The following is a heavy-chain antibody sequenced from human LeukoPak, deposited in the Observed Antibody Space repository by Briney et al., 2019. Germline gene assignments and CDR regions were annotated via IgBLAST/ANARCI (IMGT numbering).Heavy chain of an antibody. CDR2: ISSSSSTI. Sequence: PGGSLRLSCAASGFTFSSYSMNWVRQAPGKGLEWVSYISSSSSTIYYADSVKGRFTISRDNAKNSLYLQMNSLRAEDTAVYYCARPQGYDSGSSPDEFDYWGQGTLVTVSS. V-gene: IGHV3-48*01. J-gene: IGHJ4*02. CDR1: GFTFSSYS. D-gene: IGHD1-26*01. CDR3: ARPQGYDSGSSPDEFDY.